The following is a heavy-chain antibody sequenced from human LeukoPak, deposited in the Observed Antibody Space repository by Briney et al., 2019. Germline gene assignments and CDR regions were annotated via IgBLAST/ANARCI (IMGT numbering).Heavy chain of an antibody. CDR3: AKATGPNSFRYIDS. J-gene: IGHJ4*02. Sequence: PGGSLRLSCGASGFTFTSYAMNWVRQAPGKGLEWVSAISRDGATTYYTDSVKGRFTISRDSSKNTLYLQMNSLRAEDTAVYYCAKATGPNSFRYIDSWGQGTLVTVSS. V-gene: IGHV3-23*01. CDR1: GFTFTSYA. D-gene: IGHD2-21*01. CDR2: ISRDGATT.